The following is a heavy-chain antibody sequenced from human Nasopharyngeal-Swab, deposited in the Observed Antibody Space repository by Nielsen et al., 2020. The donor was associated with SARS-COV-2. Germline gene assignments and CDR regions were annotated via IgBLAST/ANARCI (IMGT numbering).Heavy chain of an antibody. CDR1: GYTFPKHG. D-gene: IGHD2-2*01. V-gene: IGHV1-18*04. Sequence: SVTVSCKASGYTFPKHGVTWPRQAPRPPLEGMGWNCTYNGNTIYAQKLQGRPTMPTDTSTSKAYMELRSLRSDDTAVYYCAILAASPNYYYYYYMDVWGKGTTITVSS. CDR3: AILAASPNYYYYYYMDV. J-gene: IGHJ6*03. CDR2: NCTYNGNT.